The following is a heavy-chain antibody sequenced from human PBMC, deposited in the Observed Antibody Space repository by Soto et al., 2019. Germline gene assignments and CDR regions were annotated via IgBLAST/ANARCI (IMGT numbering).Heavy chain of an antibody. CDR3: ARAALYSDPTFFDY. CDR1: GYTFTSYS. D-gene: IGHD4-17*01. J-gene: IGHJ4*02. V-gene: IGHV1-46*01. Sequence: QVQLVQSGAEVKKPGASVKVSCKASGYTFTSYSMHWVRQAPGQGLEWLGMINPSGGSTRYAQKSQGRLIMKRDTSTSTVYMALRSLRSEDTAVYYCARAALYSDPTFFDYWGQGTLVTVSS. CDR2: INPSGGST.